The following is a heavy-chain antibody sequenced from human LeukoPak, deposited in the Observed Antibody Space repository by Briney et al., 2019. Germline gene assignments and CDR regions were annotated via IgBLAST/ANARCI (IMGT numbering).Heavy chain of an antibody. V-gene: IGHV4-59*01. Sequence: PSETLSLTCTVSGGSISSYYWSWIRQPPGKGLEWIGYIYYSGSTNYNPSLKSRVTISVDTSKNQFSLKLSSVTAADTAVYYCARESSSWYDFYYYGMDVWGQGTTVTVSS. D-gene: IGHD6-13*01. CDR1: GGSISSYY. J-gene: IGHJ6*02. CDR2: IYYSGST. CDR3: ARESSSWYDFYYYGMDV.